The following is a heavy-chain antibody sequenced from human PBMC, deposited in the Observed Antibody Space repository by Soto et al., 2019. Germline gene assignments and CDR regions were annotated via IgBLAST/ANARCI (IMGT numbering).Heavy chain of an antibody. CDR1: GASFGGYY. V-gene: IGHV4-34*01. D-gene: IGHD2-15*01. Sequence: SADTLSLTCAGYGASFGGYYWRWSRQPPGKGLEWIGEINHSGSTNYNPSLKSRVTISVDTSKNQFSLKLSSVTAADTAVYYCARLYQEGSYYYGMDVWGQGTTVT. J-gene: IGHJ6*02. CDR2: INHSGST. CDR3: ARLYQEGSYYYGMDV.